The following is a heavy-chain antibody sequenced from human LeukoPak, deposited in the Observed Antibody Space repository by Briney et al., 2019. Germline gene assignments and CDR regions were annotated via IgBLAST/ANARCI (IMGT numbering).Heavy chain of an antibody. CDR2: IYHSGST. Sequence: SETLSLTCIVSGYSISSGYYWGWIRQPPGKGLEWIGSIYHSGSTNYNPSLKGRVTISVDTSKNQFSLKLRSVTAADTAVYYCARDIHVPRIREPYFDIWGEGTLVTVSS. CDR3: ARDIHVPRIREPYFDI. V-gene: IGHV4-38-2*02. D-gene: IGHD1-14*01. J-gene: IGHJ3*02. CDR1: GYSISSGYY.